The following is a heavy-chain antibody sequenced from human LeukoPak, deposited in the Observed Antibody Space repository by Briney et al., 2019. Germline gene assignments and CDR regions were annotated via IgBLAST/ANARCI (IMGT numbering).Heavy chain of an antibody. CDR3: ATSGARFDYRT. D-gene: IGHD3-10*01. J-gene: IGHJ4*02. V-gene: IGHV4-59*08. CDR2: IYYSGST. Sequence: PWQTLSLTCTVSGGSISSYYWSWIRQPPGKGLEWIGYIYYSGSTNYNSSLKSRVTISIDSSKNQFSLKLRSVTAADTAVYYCATSGARFDYRTWGQGTLVTVSS. CDR1: GGSISSYY.